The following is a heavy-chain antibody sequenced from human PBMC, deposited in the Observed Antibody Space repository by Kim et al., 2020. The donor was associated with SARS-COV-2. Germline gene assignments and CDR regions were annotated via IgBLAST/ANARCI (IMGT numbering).Heavy chain of an antibody. D-gene: IGHD2-2*02. CDR3: ARDFVVVPAAIMEGDSFDI. CDR1: GGSISSGDYY. V-gene: IGHV4-30-4*01. CDR2: IYYSGST. Sequence: SETLSLTCTVSGGSISSGDYYWSWIRQPPGKGLEWIGYIYYSGSTYYNPSLKSRVTISVDTSKNQFSLKLSSVTAADTAVYYCARDFVVVPAAIMEGDSFDIWGQGTMVTVSS. J-gene: IGHJ3*02.